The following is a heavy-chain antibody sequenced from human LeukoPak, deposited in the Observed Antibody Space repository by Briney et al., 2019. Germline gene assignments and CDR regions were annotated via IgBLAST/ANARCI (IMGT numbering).Heavy chain of an antibody. V-gene: IGHV3-23*01. J-gene: IGHJ4*02. CDR3: ANRGVPAAFDY. D-gene: IGHD2-2*01. CDR2: ISGSGGNT. Sequence: GGSLRLSCAASGFTFSDYYMSWIRQAPGKGLEWVSAISGSGGNTYYADSVKGRFTISRDNSKNTLYLQMNSLRAEDTAVYYCANRGVPAAFDYWGQGTLVTVSS. CDR1: GFTFSDYY.